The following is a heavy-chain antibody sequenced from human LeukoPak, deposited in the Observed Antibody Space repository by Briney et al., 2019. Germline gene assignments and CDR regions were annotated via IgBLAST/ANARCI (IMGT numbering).Heavy chain of an antibody. V-gene: IGHV4-61*01. CDR2: MSYSGST. CDR1: GGSVSSGSYY. Sequence: SETLSLTCTVSGGSVSSGSYYWSWIRQPPGKGLEWIGYMSYSGSTNYTPSLKSRVTISVDTSKNQFSLKLSSVTAADTAVYYCARVFRTAAGSYFYYYGMDVWGQGTTVTVSS. D-gene: IGHD6-13*01. CDR3: ARVFRTAAGSYFYYYGMDV. J-gene: IGHJ6*02.